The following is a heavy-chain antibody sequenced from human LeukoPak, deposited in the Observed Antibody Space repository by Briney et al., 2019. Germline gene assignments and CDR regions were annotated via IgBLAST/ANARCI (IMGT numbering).Heavy chain of an antibody. V-gene: IGHV3-49*03. CDR3: TRDSLVVVPAAYNWFDP. D-gene: IGHD2-2*01. CDR2: IRSKAYGGTT. CDR1: GFTFSTYA. J-gene: IGHJ5*02. Sequence: GGSLRLSCAASGFTFSTYAMSWFRQAPGKGLERVGFIRSKAYGGTTEYAASVKGRFTISRDDSKSIAYLQMNSLKTEDTAVYYCTRDSLVVVPAAYNWFDPWGQGTLVTVSS.